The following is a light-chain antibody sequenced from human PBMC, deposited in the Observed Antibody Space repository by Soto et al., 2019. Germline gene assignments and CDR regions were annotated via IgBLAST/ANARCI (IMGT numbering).Light chain of an antibody. CDR1: SSNIGAGYD. V-gene: IGLV1-40*01. CDR3: QSYDSTSVM. CDR2: GDN. J-gene: IGLJ7*01. Sequence: QSVLTQPPSVSGAPGQRVTISCTGSSSNIGAGYDVQWYQHLPGTAPKLLVYGDNNRPSGVPDRFSGSKSGTSASLAITGLQAEDEADYYCQSYDSTSVMFGGGTQLTVL.